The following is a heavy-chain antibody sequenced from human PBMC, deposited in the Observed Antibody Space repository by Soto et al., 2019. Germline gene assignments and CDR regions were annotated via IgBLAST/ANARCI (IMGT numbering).Heavy chain of an antibody. V-gene: IGHV1-69*02. D-gene: IGHD6-13*01. Sequence: QVPLVQSGAEVKKPGSSVKVSCKASGCTFSTYTIIWVRQAPGQGLEWMGRILPMLDITNSAQRFQGRVTLTADKATSPASLELSSLRSADTAVYYCTLGSWSAETFEIWGRGTMVTVSS. CDR2: ILPMLDIT. CDR3: TLGSWSAETFEI. CDR1: GCTFSTYT. J-gene: IGHJ3*02.